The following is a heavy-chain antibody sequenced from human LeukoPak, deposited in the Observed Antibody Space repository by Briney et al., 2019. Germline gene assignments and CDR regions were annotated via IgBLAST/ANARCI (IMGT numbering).Heavy chain of an antibody. D-gene: IGHD3-10*01. V-gene: IGHV1-69-2*01. CDR3: ATLEHYYGSGSYYNPRPGAFDI. J-gene: IGHJ3*02. CDR2: VDPDDGET. Sequence: ASVKVSCKVSGYTFADYYMHWVQQAPGKGLEWMGLVDPDDGETIYAEKFQGRVTITGDTSTDTAYMELSSLRSEDTALYYCATLEHYYGSGSYYNPRPGAFDIWGQGTMVTVSS. CDR1: GYTFADYY.